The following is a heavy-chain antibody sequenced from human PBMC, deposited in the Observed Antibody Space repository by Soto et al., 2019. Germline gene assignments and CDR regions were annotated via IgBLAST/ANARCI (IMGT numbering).Heavy chain of an antibody. Sequence: SETLSLTCTVSGGSISSSSYYWGWIRQPPGKGLEWIGSIYYSGSTYYNPSLKSRVTISVDTSKNQFSLKLSSVTAADTAVYYCAREVDTAMATGPAFDIWGQGTMVTVSS. J-gene: IGHJ3*02. V-gene: IGHV4-39*02. CDR1: GGSISSSSYY. CDR2: IYYSGST. D-gene: IGHD5-18*01. CDR3: AREVDTAMATGPAFDI.